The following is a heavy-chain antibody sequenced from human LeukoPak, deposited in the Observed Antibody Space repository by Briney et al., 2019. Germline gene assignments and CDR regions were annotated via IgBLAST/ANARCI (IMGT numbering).Heavy chain of an antibody. D-gene: IGHD6-19*01. V-gene: IGHV1-2*02. CDR2: IDPNSGAA. CDR1: GYTFTGYY. J-gene: IGHJ4*02. Sequence: GASVKVSCKASGYTFTGYYIHWVRQAPGQGLEWMGWIDPNSGAANSAQNFQGRVTVTRDTSLNTAYMELSRLRPDDTAVYYCARTGIVAGRITVSTLGYWGQGTLVTVSS. CDR3: ARTGIVAGRITVSTLGY.